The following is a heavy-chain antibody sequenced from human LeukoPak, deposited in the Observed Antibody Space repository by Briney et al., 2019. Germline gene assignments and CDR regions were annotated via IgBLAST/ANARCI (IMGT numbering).Heavy chain of an antibody. CDR2: ISYDGSNK. CDR1: GFTFSSYA. V-gene: IGHV3-30-3*01. D-gene: IGHD6-19*01. Sequence: GGSLRLSCAASGFTFSSYAMHWVRQAPGKGLEWVAVISYDGSNKYYADSVKGRFTISRDNSKNTLYLQMNSLRAEDTAVYYYAREQLYSSGWYDYWGQGTLVTVSS. CDR3: AREQLYSSGWYDY. J-gene: IGHJ4*02.